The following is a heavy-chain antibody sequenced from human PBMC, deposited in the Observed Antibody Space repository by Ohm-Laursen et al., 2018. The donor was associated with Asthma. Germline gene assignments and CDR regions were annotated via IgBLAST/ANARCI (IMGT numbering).Heavy chain of an antibody. V-gene: IGHV4-59*01. CDR1: GGSISSYY. D-gene: IGHD3-16*01. CDR2: IYYSGST. J-gene: IGHJ5*02. Sequence: SETLSLTCPVSGGSISSYYWSWIRQPPGKGLEWIGYIYYSGSTNYNPSLKSRVTISVDTSKNQFSLKLSSVTAADTAVYYCAPRTFRLGGAFDPWGQGTLVTVSS. CDR3: APRTFRLGGAFDP.